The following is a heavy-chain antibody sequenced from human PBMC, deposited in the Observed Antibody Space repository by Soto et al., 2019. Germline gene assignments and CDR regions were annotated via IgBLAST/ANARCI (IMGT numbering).Heavy chain of an antibody. D-gene: IGHD3-10*01. V-gene: IGHV4-30-4*01. CDR2: VFYSGAT. J-gene: IGHJ4*02. CDR3: ARAGFSYGHLLF. Sequence: SETLSLTCNVSGGPIKTGDYYWNWIRQPPGKGLEWIGYVFYSGATNYSPSLKSRAAISMDSAKNQFSLSLTSVTAADTAVYYCARAGFSYGHLLFWCQGIRVTVS. CDR1: GGPIKTGDYY.